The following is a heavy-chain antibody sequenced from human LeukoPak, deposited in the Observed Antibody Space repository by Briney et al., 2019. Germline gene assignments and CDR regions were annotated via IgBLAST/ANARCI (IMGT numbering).Heavy chain of an antibody. Sequence: HPGGSLRLSCAGSGFSFRSFWMSWVRQAPGKGLEWVANIDEDGNEKNYVDFVKGRFTISRDNAKNSLYLQMNSLRVEDTAVYYCASGGHIDYCGQGTLVTVSS. D-gene: IGHD3-16*01. V-gene: IGHV3-7*01. CDR2: IDEDGNEK. J-gene: IGHJ4*02. CDR1: GFSFRSFW. CDR3: ASGGHIDY.